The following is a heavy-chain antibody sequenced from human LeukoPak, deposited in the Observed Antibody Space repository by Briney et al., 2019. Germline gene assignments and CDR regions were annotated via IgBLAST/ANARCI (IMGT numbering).Heavy chain of an antibody. V-gene: IGHV3-23*01. CDR2: ISGSGGST. D-gene: IGHD3-3*01. Sequence: AGGSLRLSCAASGFTFSAYAMSWVRQTPGKGLQWVSAISGSGGSTYYADSVKGRFTISRDNSKNTLYLQMNSLRAEDTAVYYCAKVDFDFWSGYYSFDYWGQGTLVTASS. CDR1: GFTFSAYA. J-gene: IGHJ4*02. CDR3: AKVDFDFWSGYYSFDY.